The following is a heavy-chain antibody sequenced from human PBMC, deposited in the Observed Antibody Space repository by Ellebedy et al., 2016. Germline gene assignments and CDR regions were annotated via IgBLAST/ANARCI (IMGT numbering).Heavy chain of an antibody. J-gene: IGHJ4*02. V-gene: IGHV1-18*04. D-gene: IGHD6-13*01. CDR2: ISAYNGNT. CDR3: ARGIAAAGTVDY. CDR1: GYTFTSYY. Sequence: ASVKVSXXASGYTFTSYYMHWVRQAPGQGLEWMGWISAYNGNTNYAQKLQGRVTMTTDTSTSTAYMELRSLRSDDTAVYYCARGIAAAGTVDYWGQGTLVTVSS.